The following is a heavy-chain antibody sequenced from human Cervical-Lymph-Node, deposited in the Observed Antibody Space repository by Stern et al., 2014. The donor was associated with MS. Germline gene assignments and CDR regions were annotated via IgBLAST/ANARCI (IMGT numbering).Heavy chain of an antibody. CDR1: GFTFTNAW. V-gene: IGHV3-15*01. CDR2: IQIRRDGVQT. Sequence: EVQLVESGGGLVKPGGSLRLSCAASGFTFTNAWMSWVRQSPGKGLEWVGRIQIRRDGVQTDFAAAVKVRFTISRDDSKNRLYLQMNSLKTEDTAVYYCTTPGYYDSSGSYTSPIYGLDVWGQGTTVTVSS. CDR3: TTPGYYDSSGSYTSPIYGLDV. J-gene: IGHJ6*02. D-gene: IGHD3-22*01.